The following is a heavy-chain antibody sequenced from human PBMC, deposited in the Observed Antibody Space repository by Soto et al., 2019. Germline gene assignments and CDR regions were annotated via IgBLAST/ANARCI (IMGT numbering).Heavy chain of an antibody. CDR2: ISYDGSNK. Sequence: PGGSLRLSCAASGFTFSSYGMHWVRQAPGKGLEWVAVISYDGSNKYYADSVKGRFTISRDNSKNTLYLQMNSLRAEDTAVYYCAKDGSDSSGTDAFDIWGQGTMVTV. V-gene: IGHV3-30*18. CDR3: AKDGSDSSGTDAFDI. CDR1: GFTFSSYG. J-gene: IGHJ3*02. D-gene: IGHD3-22*01.